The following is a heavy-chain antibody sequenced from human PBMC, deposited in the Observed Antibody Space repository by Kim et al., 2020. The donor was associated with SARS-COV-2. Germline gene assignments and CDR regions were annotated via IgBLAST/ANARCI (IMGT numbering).Heavy chain of an antibody. V-gene: IGHV4-34*01. Sequence: SETLSLTCAVYGGSFSGYYWSWIRQPPGKGLEWIGEINHSGSTNYNPSLKSRVTISVDTSKNQFSLKLSSVTAADTAVYYCARGPRGVYDYVWGSYRYPSYFDYWGQGTLVTVSS. D-gene: IGHD3-16*02. CDR1: GGSFSGYY. J-gene: IGHJ4*02. CDR2: INHSGST. CDR3: ARGPRGVYDYVWGSYRYPSYFDY.